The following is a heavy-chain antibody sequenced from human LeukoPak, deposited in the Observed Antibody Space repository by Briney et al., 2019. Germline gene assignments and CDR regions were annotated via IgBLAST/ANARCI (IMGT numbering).Heavy chain of an antibody. Sequence: GGSLRLSCAASGFSINNYAMTWARQVPGRGMEWVSSLSGSGGSTYYADSVKGRFTISRDNSKNTLYLQMNNLRPEGTAVYYCAKDSRGSSVRVFDCWGQGTLVTVSS. CDR1: GFSINNYA. J-gene: IGHJ4*02. V-gene: IGHV3-23*01. CDR3: AKDSRGSSVRVFDC. CDR2: LSGSGGST.